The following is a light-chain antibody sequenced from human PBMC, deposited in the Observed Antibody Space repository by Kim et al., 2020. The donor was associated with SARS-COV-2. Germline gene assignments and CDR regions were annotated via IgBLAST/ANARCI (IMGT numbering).Light chain of an antibody. CDR3: ATWDSSLSAGV. V-gene: IGLV1-51*01. J-gene: IGLJ1*01. CDR2: DNN. CDR1: SSNIGAGYD. Sequence: QSVLTQPPSVSGAPGQRVTISCTGSSSNIGAGYDVHWYRQLPGTAPKLLIYDNNKRPSGIPDRFSGSKSGTSATLDITGLQTGDEADYYCATWDSSLSAGVFGTGTKVTVL.